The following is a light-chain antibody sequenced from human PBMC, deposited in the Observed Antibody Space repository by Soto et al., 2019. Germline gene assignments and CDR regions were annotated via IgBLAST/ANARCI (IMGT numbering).Light chain of an antibody. Sequence: DAQMTQSPSSLSASVGDSVIITCRASQSIGTYLDWYQHKPGKPPKLLIYAASSLQSGVPSRFSGSGSGTDFTLTISSLQPEDFATYYCQESHSTFGQGTKLEIK. CDR1: QSIGTY. CDR3: QESHST. J-gene: IGKJ2*01. CDR2: AAS. V-gene: IGKV1-39*01.